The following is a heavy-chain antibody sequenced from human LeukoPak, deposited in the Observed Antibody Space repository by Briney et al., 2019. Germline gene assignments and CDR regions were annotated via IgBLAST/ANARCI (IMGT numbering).Heavy chain of an antibody. Sequence: PSETLSLTCTVSGGSISSYYWSWIRQPAGKGLEWIGRIYTSGSTNYNPSLKSRVTISVDTSKNQFSLKLSSVTAADTAVYYCARGGYCSSTSCYYFDYWGQGTLVTVSS. CDR2: IYTSGST. D-gene: IGHD2-2*01. CDR1: GGSISSYY. CDR3: ARGGYCSSTSCYYFDY. V-gene: IGHV4-4*07. J-gene: IGHJ4*02.